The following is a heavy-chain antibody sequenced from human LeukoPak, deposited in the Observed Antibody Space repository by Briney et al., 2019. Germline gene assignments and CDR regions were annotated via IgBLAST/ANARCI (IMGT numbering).Heavy chain of an antibody. V-gene: IGHV3-9*01. CDR2: ITWNSNNI. Sequence: PGGSLRHSCAATGLTFVEYAMHGVGLAPGKGLEWVSGITWNSNNIGYADSVKGRFTISRDNATKSLYLQMNSLRAEDTALYYCTNLPAWGQGTLVTVSS. CDR3: TNLPA. J-gene: IGHJ5*02. CDR1: GLTFVEYA.